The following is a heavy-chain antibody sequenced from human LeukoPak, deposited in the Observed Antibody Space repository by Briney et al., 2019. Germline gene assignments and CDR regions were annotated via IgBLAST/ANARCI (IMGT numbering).Heavy chain of an antibody. J-gene: IGHJ4*02. CDR2: IYHTGNT. V-gene: IGHV4-4*02. Sequence: SETLSLTCAVSGGSITSSNWWSWVRQSPGKGLEWIGEIYHTGNTNYNPSLTSRLTISVDTSKNQFSLKLSSVTAAYTAVYYCARDRHKLVDVVAGTLDYWGQGTLVTVSS. CDR1: GGSITSSNW. CDR3: ARDRHKLVDVVAGTLDY. D-gene: IGHD6-19*01.